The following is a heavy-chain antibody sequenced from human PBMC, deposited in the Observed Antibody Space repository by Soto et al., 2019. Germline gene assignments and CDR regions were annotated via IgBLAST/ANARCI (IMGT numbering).Heavy chain of an antibody. CDR3: ARVTDYYDSSGYYYFRD. Sequence: PSETLSLTCTVSGGSIRSGDYYWGWIRQPPGKGLEWIGYIYYSGSTYYNPSLKSRVTISVETSKNQFSLKLSSVTAADTAVYYCARVTDYYDSSGYYYFRDWGQGTLVTVSS. CDR2: IYYSGST. CDR1: GGSIRSGDYY. V-gene: IGHV4-30-4*01. J-gene: IGHJ4*02. D-gene: IGHD3-22*01.